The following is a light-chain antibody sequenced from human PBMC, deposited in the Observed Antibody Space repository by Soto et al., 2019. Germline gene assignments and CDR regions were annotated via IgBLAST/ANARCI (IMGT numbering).Light chain of an antibody. V-gene: IGLV1-40*01. CDR1: NSNIGAGYD. J-gene: IGLJ3*02. CDR2: ANS. Sequence: QSVLTQPPSVSGAPGQRVTISCTGSNSNIGAGYDVHWYRHLPGTAPKLLIYANSNRPSGVTDRFSGSKSGTSASLAITGLQAEDEADYYCQSYESSLSDWVFGGGTKLTVL. CDR3: QSYESSLSDWV.